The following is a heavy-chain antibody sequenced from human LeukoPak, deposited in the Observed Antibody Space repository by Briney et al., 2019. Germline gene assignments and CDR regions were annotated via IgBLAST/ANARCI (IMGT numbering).Heavy chain of an antibody. CDR1: GYTFTSYD. CDR3: AKEGSNYRFLYFDY. CDR2: MNPNSGNT. J-gene: IGHJ4*02. D-gene: IGHD4-11*01. Sequence: ASVKASCKASGYTFTSYDINWVRQATGQGLEWMGWMNPNSGNTGYAQKFQGRVTITRNTSISTAYMELSSLRSEDTAVYYCAKEGSNYRFLYFDYWGQGTLVTVSS. V-gene: IGHV1-8*03.